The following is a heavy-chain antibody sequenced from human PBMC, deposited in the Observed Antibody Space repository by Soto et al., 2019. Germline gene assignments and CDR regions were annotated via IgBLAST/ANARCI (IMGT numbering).Heavy chain of an antibody. Sequence: ETLSLTCTVSGGSISSSSYSWGWIRQPPGKGLEWIGCTYYSGSTYYNPSLKSRVTISVDTSKNQFSLKLISVTAADTAVYYCARHDYYYYYMDVWGKGTTVTVSS. J-gene: IGHJ6*03. CDR3: ARHDYYYYYMDV. V-gene: IGHV4-39*01. CDR2: TYYSGST. CDR1: GGSISSSSYS.